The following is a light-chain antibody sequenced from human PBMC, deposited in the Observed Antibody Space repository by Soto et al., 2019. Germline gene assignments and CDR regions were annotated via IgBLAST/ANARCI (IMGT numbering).Light chain of an antibody. CDR2: DAS. CDR3: QQYGTSPYS. J-gene: IGKJ2*01. CDR1: QSVTSNY. Sequence: EIVLTQSPGTLSLSPGERATLSCRASQSVTSNYLAWYQQKPGQAPRLLICDASSRATGIPDRFSGSGSGTDCTLTIARLEPEDFAVYYCQQYGTSPYSFGQGTKLEIK. V-gene: IGKV3-20*01.